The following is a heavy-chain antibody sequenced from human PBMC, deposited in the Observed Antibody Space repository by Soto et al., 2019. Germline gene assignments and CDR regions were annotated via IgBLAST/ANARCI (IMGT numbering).Heavy chain of an antibody. CDR1: GYTFTSYA. Sequence: SVKVSCKASGYTFTSYAISWVRQAPGQGLEWMGGIIPIFGTANYAQKFQGRVTITADESTSTAYMELSSLRSEDTAVYYCARDQVAAAGFNYSGMDVWGRGTTVTVSS. V-gene: IGHV1-69*13. CDR2: IIPIFGTA. CDR3: ARDQVAAAGFNYSGMDV. J-gene: IGHJ6*02. D-gene: IGHD6-13*01.